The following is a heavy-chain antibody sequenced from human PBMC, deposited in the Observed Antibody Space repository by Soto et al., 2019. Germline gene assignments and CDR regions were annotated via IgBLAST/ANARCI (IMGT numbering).Heavy chain of an antibody. J-gene: IGHJ4*02. CDR2: INHSGST. CDR1: GGSFSGYY. CDR3: AREKITGLFES. V-gene: IGHV4-34*01. Sequence: SETLSLTCAVYGGSFSGYYWTWIRQPPGTGLEWIGEINHSGSTNYNPSLKSRVTISVDTSKNQFSLKLTSVTAADTAVYYCAREKITGLFESWGEGTLVTVSS. D-gene: IGHD2-8*02.